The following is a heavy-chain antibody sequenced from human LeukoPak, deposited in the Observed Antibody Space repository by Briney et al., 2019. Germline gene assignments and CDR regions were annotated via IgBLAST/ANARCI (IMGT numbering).Heavy chain of an antibody. CDR1: GFTFSSYG. J-gene: IGHJ4*02. CDR2: IRYDGSNK. CDR3: AKDDYDYVWGSYHSYFDY. Sequence: GGSLRLSCAASGFTFSSYGMHWVRQAPGKGLEWVAFIRYDGSNKYYADSVKGRFTISRDNSKNTLCLQMNSLRAEDTAVYYCAKDDYDYVWGSYHSYFDYWGQGTLVTVSS. V-gene: IGHV3-30*02. D-gene: IGHD3-16*02.